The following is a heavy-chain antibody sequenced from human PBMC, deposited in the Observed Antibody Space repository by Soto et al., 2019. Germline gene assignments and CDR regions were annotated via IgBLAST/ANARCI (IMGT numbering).Heavy chain of an antibody. D-gene: IGHD6-19*01. CDR3: AHRSSDGWFDP. CDR1: GFSLTTSGVG. Sequence: SGPTLVNPTQTLTLTCTFSGFSLTTSGVGVGWIRQPPRRALEWLALIYWDDDKRYSPSLKNRLTITKDTSKNQVVLTMTNMDPADTATYYCAHRSSDGWFDPWGQGTLVTVSS. J-gene: IGHJ5*02. V-gene: IGHV2-5*02. CDR2: IYWDDDK.